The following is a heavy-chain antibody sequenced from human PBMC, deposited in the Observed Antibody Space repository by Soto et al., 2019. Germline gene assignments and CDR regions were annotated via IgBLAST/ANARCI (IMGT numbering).Heavy chain of an antibody. CDR1: GFTFSSYS. Sequence: EVQLVESGGGLVKPGGSLRLSCAASGFTFSSYSMNWVRQAPGKGLEWVSSISSSSSYIYYADSVKGRFIISRDNAKNSLYLQMNSLRAEDTAVYYCARDRFLEWLGFDYWGQGTLVTVSS. CDR2: ISSSSSYI. D-gene: IGHD3-3*01. CDR3: ARDRFLEWLGFDY. J-gene: IGHJ4*02. V-gene: IGHV3-21*01.